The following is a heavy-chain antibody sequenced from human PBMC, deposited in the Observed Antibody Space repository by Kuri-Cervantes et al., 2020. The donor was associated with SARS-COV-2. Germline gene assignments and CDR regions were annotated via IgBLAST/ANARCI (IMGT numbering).Heavy chain of an antibody. Sequence: ESLKISCTVSGGSISGYYWTWIRQPPGKGLEWIGSIYYSGSTYYNPSLKSRVTISVDTSKNQFSLKLSSVTAADTAVYCCARMGSGSKLFDYWGQGTLVTSPQ. CDR3: ARMGSGSKLFDY. J-gene: IGHJ4*02. V-gene: IGHV4-59*12. CDR1: GGSISGYY. D-gene: IGHD3-10*01. CDR2: IYYSGST.